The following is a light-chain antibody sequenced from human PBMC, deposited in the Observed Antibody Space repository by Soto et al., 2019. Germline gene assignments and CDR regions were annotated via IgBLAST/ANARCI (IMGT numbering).Light chain of an antibody. CDR1: SSDIGGYKY. J-gene: IGLJ3*02. Sequence: QSVLTQPASVSGSLGQSITISCTGTSSDIGGYKYVSWYQRHPGKAPKLIIFEFSNRPSEVSDSFSGSNSGNTASPTISGLQAEVYAYYYCTSDSLSSVLGFGGGT. CDR3: TSDSLSSVLG. CDR2: EFS. V-gene: IGLV2-14*01.